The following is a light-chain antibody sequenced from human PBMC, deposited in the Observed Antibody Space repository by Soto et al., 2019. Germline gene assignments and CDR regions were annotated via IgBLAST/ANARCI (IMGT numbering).Light chain of an antibody. CDR1: QSISGY. CDR3: QHSYSNFPIT. V-gene: IGKV1-39*01. J-gene: IGKJ5*01. CDR2: DAS. Sequence: DIHVTQNTYSLSASVGDRVTIICRASQSISGYLNWYQQKPGKAPNLLIFDASSLQSGVPSRFSGRGSGAEYTLTISSLQPEDFATYFCQHSYSNFPITFGQGARLEIK.